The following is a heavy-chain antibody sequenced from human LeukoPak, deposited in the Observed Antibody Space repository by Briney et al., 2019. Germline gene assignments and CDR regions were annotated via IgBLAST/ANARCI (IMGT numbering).Heavy chain of an antibody. D-gene: IGHD4-17*01. CDR2: ISYDGSNK. Sequence: GGSLRLSCAASGFTVSRNYMSWVRQAPGKGLEWVAVISYDGSNKYYADSVKGRFTISRDNSKNTLYLQMNSLRAEDTAVYYCAKPDYGDYNAYWGQGTLVTVSS. J-gene: IGHJ4*02. CDR3: AKPDYGDYNAY. V-gene: IGHV3-30*18. CDR1: GFTVSRNY.